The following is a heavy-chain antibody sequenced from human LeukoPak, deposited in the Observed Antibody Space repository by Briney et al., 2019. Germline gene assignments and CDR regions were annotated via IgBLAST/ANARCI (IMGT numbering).Heavy chain of an antibody. V-gene: IGHV1-69*06. CDR1: GGTFSSYA. CDR3: ARDLLEYSFSSFYLY. CDR2: IIPIFGTA. J-gene: IGHJ4*02. Sequence: ASVKVSCKASGGTFSSYAISWVRQAPGQGLEWMGGIIPIFGTANYAQKFQGRVTISADKSTGTAYMEMSSLTSEDTAIYYCARDLLEYSFSSFYLYWGQGTPVTVSS. D-gene: IGHD2/OR15-2a*01.